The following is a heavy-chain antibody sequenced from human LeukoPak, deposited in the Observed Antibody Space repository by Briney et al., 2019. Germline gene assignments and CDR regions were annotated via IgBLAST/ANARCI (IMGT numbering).Heavy chain of an antibody. CDR1: GGSISSGSDY. Sequence: NSSETLSLTCTVSGGSISSGSDYWSWIRQPAGKGLEWIGRIYTSGSTNYNPSLKSRVTISVDTSKNQFSLKLSSVTAADTAVYYCARIGIAAAGTISYYYYMDVWGKGTTVTVSS. D-gene: IGHD6-13*01. V-gene: IGHV4-61*02. CDR3: ARIGIAAAGTISYYYYMDV. CDR2: IYTSGST. J-gene: IGHJ6*03.